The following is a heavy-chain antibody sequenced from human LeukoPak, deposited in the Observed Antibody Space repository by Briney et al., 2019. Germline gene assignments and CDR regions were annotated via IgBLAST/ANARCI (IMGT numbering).Heavy chain of an antibody. CDR3: ARLSFGVVLDY. CDR2: IYYSGST. J-gene: IGHJ4*02. CDR1: GGSISSGGYY. D-gene: IGHD3-3*01. Sequence: PSQTLSLTCTVSGGSISSGGYYWSWIRQHPGKGLEWIGYIYYSGSTNYNPSLKSRVTISVDTSKNQFSLKLSYVTAADTAVYYCARLSFGVVLDYWGQGTLVTVSS. V-gene: IGHV4-31*03.